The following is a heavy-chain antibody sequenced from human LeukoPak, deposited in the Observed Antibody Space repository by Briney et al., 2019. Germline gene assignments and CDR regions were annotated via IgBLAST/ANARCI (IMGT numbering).Heavy chain of an antibody. CDR2: IKPDESEK. V-gene: IGHV3-7*01. Sequence: GGSLRLSCAASGFTFINYWMSWVRRPPGKGLEWVANIKPDESEKFYVDSVKGRFTISRDNAKNSLYLQMNSLRAEDTAVYYCARSPDGFDYWGQGTLVTVSS. CDR3: ARSPDGFDY. J-gene: IGHJ4*02. CDR1: GFTFINYW.